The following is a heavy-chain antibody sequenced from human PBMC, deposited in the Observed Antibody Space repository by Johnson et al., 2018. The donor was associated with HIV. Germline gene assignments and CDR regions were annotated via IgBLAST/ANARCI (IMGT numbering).Heavy chain of an antibody. CDR2: FYSGDST. Sequence: MLLVESGGDLVKPGGSLRLSCAASGFTVSSNYMSWVRQAPGKGLEWVSTFYSGDSTYYADSVKGRFTISRDNAKNSLYLQMNSLRAEDTAVYYCARGPSAYCGGDCPGGAFDIWGQGTMVTVSS. J-gene: IGHJ3*02. CDR1: GFTVSSNY. CDR3: ARGPSAYCGGDCPGGAFDI. D-gene: IGHD2-21*02. V-gene: IGHV3-66*01.